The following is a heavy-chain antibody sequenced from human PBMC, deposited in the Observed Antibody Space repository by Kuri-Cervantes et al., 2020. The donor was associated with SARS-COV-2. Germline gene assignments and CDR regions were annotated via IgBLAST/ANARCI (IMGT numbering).Heavy chain of an antibody. CDR1: GFTVSSNY. CDR2: IYYSGST. Sequence: ESLKISCAASGFTVSSNYMSWIRQPPGKGLEWIGYIYYSGSTNYNPSLKSRVTISVDTSKNQFSLKLSSVTAADTAVYYCARDPNANHNNWFDPWGQGTLVTVSS. CDR3: ARDPNANHNNWFDP. D-gene: IGHD4/OR15-4a*01. J-gene: IGHJ5*02. V-gene: IGHV4-59*02.